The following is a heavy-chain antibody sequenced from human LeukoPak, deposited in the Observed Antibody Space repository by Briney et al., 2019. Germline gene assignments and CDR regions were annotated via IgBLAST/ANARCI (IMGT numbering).Heavy chain of an antibody. D-gene: IGHD3-10*01. Sequence: PGGSLILSCAASGFTFSDYYMSWIRQAPGKGLEWVSYISSSSSYTNYADSVKGRFTISRDNAKNSLYLQMNSLRAEDTAVYYCERAARYYGSGFDAFDIWGQGTMVTVSS. CDR1: GFTFSDYY. CDR3: ERAARYYGSGFDAFDI. J-gene: IGHJ3*02. CDR2: ISSSSSYT. V-gene: IGHV3-11*05.